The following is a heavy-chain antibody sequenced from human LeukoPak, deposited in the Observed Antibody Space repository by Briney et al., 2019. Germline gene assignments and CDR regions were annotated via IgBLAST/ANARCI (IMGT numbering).Heavy chain of an antibody. V-gene: IGHV1-8*02. CDR2: MNPNSGNT. Sequence: GASVTVSCKASGYTFTGYYMHWVRQATGQGLEWMGWMNPNSGNTGYAQKFQGRVTMTRNTSISTAYMELSSLRSEDTAVYYCARDERDGGDTAMLGANNWFDPWGQGTLVTVSS. J-gene: IGHJ5*02. CDR3: ARDERDGGDTAMLGANNWFDP. D-gene: IGHD5-18*01. CDR1: GYTFTGYY.